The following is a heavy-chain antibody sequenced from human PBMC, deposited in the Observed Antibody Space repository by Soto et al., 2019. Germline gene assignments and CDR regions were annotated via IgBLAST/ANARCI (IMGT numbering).Heavy chain of an antibody. D-gene: IGHD6-19*01. CDR2: ISWNSGSI. CDR1: GFTFDDYA. V-gene: IGHV3-9*01. J-gene: IGHJ6*03. CDR3: AKDGSSDSPYYYYYYMDV. Sequence: GGSLRLSCAASGFTFDDYAMHWVWQAPGKGLEWVSGISWNSGSIGYADSVKGRFTISRDNTKNSLYLQMNSLRAEDTALYYCAKDGSSDSPYYYYYYMDVWGKGTTVTVSS.